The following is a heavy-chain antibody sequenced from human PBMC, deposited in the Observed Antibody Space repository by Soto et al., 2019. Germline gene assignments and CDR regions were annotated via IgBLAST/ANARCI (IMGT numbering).Heavy chain of an antibody. V-gene: IGHV3-23*01. J-gene: IGHJ6*02. Sequence: GGSLRLSCAASGFSISTYAMNWVRQAPGKGLEWVSSISDSGDRTYYADSVKGRFTISRDNSKNTLYLQMNSLRAEDTAIYYCAKDALGDYFYYGMDVWGQGTTVTVSS. CDR2: ISDSGDRT. CDR1: GFSISTYA. CDR3: AKDALGDYFYYGMDV.